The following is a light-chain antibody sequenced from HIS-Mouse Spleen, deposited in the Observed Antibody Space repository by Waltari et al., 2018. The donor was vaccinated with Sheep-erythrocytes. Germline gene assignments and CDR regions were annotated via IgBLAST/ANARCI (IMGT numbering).Light chain of an antibody. CDR2: DVS. J-gene: IGLJ1*01. CDR1: SSDVGAYNY. V-gene: IGLV2-11*02. Sequence: QSALTQPRSVSGSPGQSVTLSCTGTSSDVGAYNYVPWYQQHPGKAPKLMIYDVSKRPSGVPDRFSGSKSGNTASLTISGLQAEDEADYYCCSYAGSYNHVFATGTKVTVL. CDR3: CSYAGSYNHV.